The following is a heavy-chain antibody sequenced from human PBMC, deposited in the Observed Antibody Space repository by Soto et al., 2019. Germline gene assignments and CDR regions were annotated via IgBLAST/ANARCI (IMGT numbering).Heavy chain of an antibody. D-gene: IGHD6-6*01. CDR2: IIPIFGTA. CDR1: GGTFSSYA. J-gene: IGHJ4*02. V-gene: IGHV1-69*12. CDR3: AREKGAARPFVFDY. Sequence: QVQLVQSGAEVKKPGSSVKVSCKASGGTFSSYAISRVRQAPGQGLEWMGGIIPIFGTANYAQKFQGRVTITADESSSTASMEPSSLRSEDTAVYYCAREKGAARPFVFDYWGQGTLVTVSS.